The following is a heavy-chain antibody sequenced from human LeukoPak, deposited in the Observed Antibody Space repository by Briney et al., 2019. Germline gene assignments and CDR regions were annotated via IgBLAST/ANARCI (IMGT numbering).Heavy chain of an antibody. D-gene: IGHD3-10*01. CDR2: IYYSGST. CDR3: ARDVLRFGELFAPD. CDR1: GGSISSYY. Sequence: SETLSLTCTVSGGSISSYYWSWIRQPPGKGLEWIGYIYYSGSTNYNPSLKSRVTISVDTSKNQFSLKLSSVTAADTAVYYCARDVLRFGELFAPDWGQGTLVTVSS. V-gene: IGHV4-59*01. J-gene: IGHJ4*02.